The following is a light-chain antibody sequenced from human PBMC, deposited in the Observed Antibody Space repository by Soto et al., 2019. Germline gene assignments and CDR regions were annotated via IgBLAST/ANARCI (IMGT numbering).Light chain of an antibody. CDR3: QSVDVGGKFYV. J-gene: IGLJ1*01. CDR1: PLSNQH. V-gene: IGLV3-25*03. CDR2: KHK. Sequence: SNELTQPPSVSVSPGQTARITCSGDPLSNQHAYWFQQKPGQAPVMVMNKHKERPSGIPQRFSGSISGRIVTVIISGVQAEDEGDYYCQSVDVGGKFYVFGPGTKLTVL.